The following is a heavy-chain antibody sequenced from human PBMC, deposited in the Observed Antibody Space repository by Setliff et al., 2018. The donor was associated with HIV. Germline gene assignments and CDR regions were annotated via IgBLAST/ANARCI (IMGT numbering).Heavy chain of an antibody. J-gene: IGHJ4*02. V-gene: IGHV4-38-2*01. CDR1: GYSIGSGSF. CDR2: IPHNGGT. Sequence: SETLSLTCAVSGYSIGSGSFWGWIRQPPGKGLEWIATIPHNGGTYYNPDPSLTGRVTISVDTSKNQFSLKLNSVTAADTAVYYCARHFTYYYDSSGLDYFDYWGQGTLVTVSS. D-gene: IGHD3-22*01. CDR3: ARHFTYYYDSSGLDYFDY.